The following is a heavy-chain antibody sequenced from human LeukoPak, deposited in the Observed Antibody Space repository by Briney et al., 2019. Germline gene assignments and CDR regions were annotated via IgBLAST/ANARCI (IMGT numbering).Heavy chain of an antibody. CDR1: GFTFSSYG. CDR3: AKSGVGMVRKYDY. Sequence: GGSLRLSCAASGFTFSSYGMHWVRQAPGKGLEWVAVISRDGTNKYYADSVKGRFTISRDNSKNTLYLQMNSLTADDTAVYYCAKSGVGMVRKYDYWGQGTLVTVSS. V-gene: IGHV3-30*18. D-gene: IGHD3-10*01. J-gene: IGHJ4*02. CDR2: ISRDGTNK.